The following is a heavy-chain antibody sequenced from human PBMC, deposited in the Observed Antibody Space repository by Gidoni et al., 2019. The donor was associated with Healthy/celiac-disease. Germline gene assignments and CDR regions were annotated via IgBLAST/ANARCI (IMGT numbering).Heavy chain of an antibody. CDR1: GGSFSGYY. D-gene: IGHD6-6*01. CDR2: INPSGST. V-gene: IGHV4-34*01. Sequence: QVQLQQWGAGLLKPSETLSRTCAVYGGSFSGYYWSGIRQPPGKGLEWSGEINPSGSTNYNPSLKSRVTISVDTSKNQFSLKLSSVTAADTAVYYCARGVSSSQGVDYWGQGTLVTVSS. CDR3: ARGVSSSQGVDY. J-gene: IGHJ4*02.